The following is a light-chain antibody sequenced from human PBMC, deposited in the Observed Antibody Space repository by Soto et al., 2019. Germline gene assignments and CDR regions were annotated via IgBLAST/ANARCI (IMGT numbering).Light chain of an antibody. CDR2: DAS. Sequence: EIVLTQSPATLSLSPGERATLSCRASQSVSSYLAWYQQKPGQAPRLLIYDASNRATGIPARFSGSGSGTDFTLTISSLEPEDFAVYHCQQRSNWPPLTFGAGTKVEIK. V-gene: IGKV3-11*01. J-gene: IGKJ4*01. CDR1: QSVSSY. CDR3: QQRSNWPPLT.